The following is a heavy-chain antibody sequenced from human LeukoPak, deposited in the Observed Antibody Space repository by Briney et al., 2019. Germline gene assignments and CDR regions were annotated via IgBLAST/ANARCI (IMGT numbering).Heavy chain of an antibody. V-gene: IGHV3-30*02. CDR2: IRYDGSDK. J-gene: IGHJ4*02. D-gene: IGHD1-26*01. CDR3: AKANRGSYYGLGDYFDY. CDR1: GFTFGSYG. Sequence: GESLRLSCSASGFTFGSYGMHWVRQAPGKGLVWVAFIRYDGSDKYYAESVKGRFTISRDNSKNTLYLQMNSLRTEDTAVYYCAKANRGSYYGLGDYFDYWGQGTLVTVSS.